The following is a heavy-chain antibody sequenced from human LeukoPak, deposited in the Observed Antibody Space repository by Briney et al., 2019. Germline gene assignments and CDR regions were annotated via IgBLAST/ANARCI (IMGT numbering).Heavy chain of an antibody. CDR3: GRDTVTTIDY. CDR2: ISSSGSYI. Sequence: GGSLRLSCAASGFTFSNYWMHWVRQAPGKGLEWVSSISSSGSYIYYADSVKGRFTISRDNAKNSLYLEMNSLRAKDTAVYYCGRDTVTTIDYWGQGTLVTVSS. V-gene: IGHV3-21*01. D-gene: IGHD4-17*01. J-gene: IGHJ4*02. CDR1: GFTFSNYW.